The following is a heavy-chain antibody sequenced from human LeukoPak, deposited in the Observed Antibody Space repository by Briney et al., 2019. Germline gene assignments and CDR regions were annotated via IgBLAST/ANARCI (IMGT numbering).Heavy chain of an antibody. CDR3: AKDLHYGSADY. CDR1: GFTFSNYW. J-gene: IGHJ4*02. V-gene: IGHV3-74*01. Sequence: SGGSLRLSCAASGFTFSNYWMHWVRQDPGKGLVWVSFNPDGSTTNYADSVKGRFTIPRDNAKNALYLQMNSLRAEDTAVYYCAKDLHYGSADYWGQGTLVTVSS. CDR2: NPDGSTT. D-gene: IGHD3-10*01.